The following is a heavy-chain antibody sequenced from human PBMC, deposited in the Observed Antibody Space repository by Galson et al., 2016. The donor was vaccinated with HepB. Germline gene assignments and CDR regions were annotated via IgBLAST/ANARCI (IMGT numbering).Heavy chain of an antibody. J-gene: IGHJ4*02. CDR3: ARDRGELPDY. CDR2: IWYDGSNK. V-gene: IGHV3-33*01. Sequence: SLRLSCAASGFTFSNYGMHWVRQVPGKGLGWVAVIWYDGSNKYYADSVKGRFTISRDNSKNTLYLQMNSLRVEDTAVYYCARDRGELPDYWGQGTLVTVSS. D-gene: IGHD1-7*01. CDR1: GFTFSNYG.